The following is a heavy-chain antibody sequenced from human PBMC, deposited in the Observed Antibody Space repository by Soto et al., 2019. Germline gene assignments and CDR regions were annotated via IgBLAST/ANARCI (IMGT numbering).Heavy chain of an antibody. Sequence: GASVKVSCKASGYTFTDYYIHWVRQAPGQGLEWMGWINPNSGGTNYAQKFQGWVTMTRDTSISTAYMELSRLRSDDTAVYYCARFSLGIEYCGGDCSSVSRYGMDVWGQGTTVTVSS. D-gene: IGHD2-21*02. V-gene: IGHV1-2*04. CDR2: INPNSGGT. CDR1: GYTFTDYY. CDR3: ARFSLGIEYCGGDCSSVSRYGMDV. J-gene: IGHJ6*02.